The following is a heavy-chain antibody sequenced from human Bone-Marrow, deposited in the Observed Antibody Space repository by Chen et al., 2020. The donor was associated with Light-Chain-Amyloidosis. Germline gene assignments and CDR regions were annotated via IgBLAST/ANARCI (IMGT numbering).Heavy chain of an antibody. CDR1: GGSISSYY. V-gene: IGHV4-59*01. D-gene: IGHD3-10*01. CDR2: IYYSGST. CDR3: ARERYYGSGKGWFDP. J-gene: IGHJ5*02. Sequence: QVQLQESGPGLVKPSETLSLTCTVSGGSISSYYWSWIRQPPGKGLEWIGYIYYSGSTSYNPSLKSRVTISVDTSKNQFSLKLSSVTAADTAVYYCARERYYGSGKGWFDPWGQGTLVTVSS.